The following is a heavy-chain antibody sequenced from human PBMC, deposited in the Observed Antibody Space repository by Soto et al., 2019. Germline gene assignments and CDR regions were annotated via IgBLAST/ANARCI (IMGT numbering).Heavy chain of an antibody. V-gene: IGHV4-34*01. CDR1: GGSSSQYY. CDR2: INHRGST. CDR3: AREDSTHDYVWGSYRYNYYYYGMDV. D-gene: IGHD3-16*02. J-gene: IGHJ6*02. Sequence: TYSLDLTTADYGGSSSQYYWRSLRQPPRQEQEAFGEINHRGSTNYNPSLKSRVTISVDTSKNQFSLKLSSVTAADTAVYHCAREDSTHDYVWGSYRYNYYYYGMDVWGQGTTVT.